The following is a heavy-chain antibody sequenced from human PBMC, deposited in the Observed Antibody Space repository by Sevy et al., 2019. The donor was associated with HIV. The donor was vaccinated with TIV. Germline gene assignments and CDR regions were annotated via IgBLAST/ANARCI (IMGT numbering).Heavy chain of an antibody. CDR1: GGSLSNYG. D-gene: IGHD2-21*01. V-gene: IGHV1-69*10. CDR2: IIPRVGLT. Sequence: ASVKVSCKASGGSLSNYGMNWVRQAPGQGLEWTGGIIPRVGLTNYAQKFQDRVTITGDESTNTGYIEVRRLTSEETGVYYCASVRPCGGDCYYFDSWGQGTLVTVSS. CDR3: ASVRPCGGDCYYFDS. J-gene: IGHJ4*02.